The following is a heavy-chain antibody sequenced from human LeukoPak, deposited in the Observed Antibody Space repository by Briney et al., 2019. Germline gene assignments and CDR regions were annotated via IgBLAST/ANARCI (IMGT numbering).Heavy chain of an antibody. Sequence: GGSLRLSCAASGFTFSSYAMIWVRQAPGKGLEWVSAISGSGIKTYYADSVKGRFTISRDNSKNTLYLQMSSLRAEDTALYYCAKESEMLCGGWFDPWGQGTLVTVSS. CDR2: ISGSGIKT. CDR3: AKESEMLCGGWFDP. D-gene: IGHD2-21*01. V-gene: IGHV3-23*01. J-gene: IGHJ5*02. CDR1: GFTFSSYA.